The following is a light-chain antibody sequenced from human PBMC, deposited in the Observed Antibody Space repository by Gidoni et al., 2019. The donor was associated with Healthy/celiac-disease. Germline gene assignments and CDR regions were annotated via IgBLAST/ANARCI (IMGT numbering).Light chain of an antibody. CDR2: GTN. V-gene: IGLV3-19*01. CDR3: NSRDSSGNHLDWV. CDR1: SLRSYY. Sequence: SSELTQDPAVSVALGQTVRITCQGDSLRSYYASWYQQKPGQAPVLVIYGTNNRPSGIPDRFSGSSSGNTASLTITGAQAEDEADYYCNSRDSSGNHLDWVFGGGTKLTVL. J-gene: IGLJ3*02.